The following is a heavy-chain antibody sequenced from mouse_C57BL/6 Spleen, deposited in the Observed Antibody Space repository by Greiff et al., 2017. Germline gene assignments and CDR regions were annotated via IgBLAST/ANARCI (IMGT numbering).Heavy chain of an antibody. V-gene: IGHV1-76*01. Sequence: VQLQQSGAELVRPGASVKLSCKASGYTFTDYYINWVKQRPGQGLEWIARIYPGSGNTYYNEKFKGKATLTAEKSSSTAYMQLSSLTSEDSAVYFCARDDYDSWYFDVWGTGTTVTVSS. J-gene: IGHJ1*03. CDR3: ARDDYDSWYFDV. CDR1: GYTFTDYY. D-gene: IGHD2-4*01. CDR2: IYPGSGNT.